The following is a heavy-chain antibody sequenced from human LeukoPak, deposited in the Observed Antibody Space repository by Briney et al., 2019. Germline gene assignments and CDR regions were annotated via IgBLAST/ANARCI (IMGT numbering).Heavy chain of an antibody. V-gene: IGHV3-33*08. Sequence: GGSLRLSCAASGFTFSDYYMSWIRQAPGKGLEWVAVIWYDGSNKYYADSVKGRFTISRDNSKNTLYLQMNSLRAEDTAVYYCARVEPYYDFWSGYSASYYYYGMDVWGQGTTVTVSS. CDR3: ARVEPYYDFWSGYSASYYYYGMDV. CDR1: GFTFSDYY. CDR2: IWYDGSNK. J-gene: IGHJ6*02. D-gene: IGHD3-3*01.